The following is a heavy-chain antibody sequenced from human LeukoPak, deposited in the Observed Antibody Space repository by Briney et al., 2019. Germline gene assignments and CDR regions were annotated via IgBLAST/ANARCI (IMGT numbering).Heavy chain of an antibody. CDR1: GGSVSSYY. CDR3: ARGNGEIDY. Sequence: SETLSLTCSVSGGSVSSYYWSWIRQPPGKGLEWIGFIHYSGSTKNNDSLKTRVTISIDTSKNHISLRLRSVTAADTAVYYCARGNGEIDYWGQGTLVTVSS. J-gene: IGHJ4*02. CDR2: IHYSGST. D-gene: IGHD4-17*01. V-gene: IGHV4-59*02.